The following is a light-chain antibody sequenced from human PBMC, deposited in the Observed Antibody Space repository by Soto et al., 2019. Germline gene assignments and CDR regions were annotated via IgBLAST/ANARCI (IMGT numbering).Light chain of an antibody. J-gene: IGKJ4*02. V-gene: IGKV1-33*01. Sequence: DIQMTQSPSSLSASVGDRVTITCQASQDISNYVTWYQQKPGKAPKLLIYDASNLETGVPSRFSGSGSGTEVTFTISSLQPEEIATYYCQQYDNLPLTFGGGTKWIS. CDR2: DAS. CDR1: QDISNY. CDR3: QQYDNLPLT.